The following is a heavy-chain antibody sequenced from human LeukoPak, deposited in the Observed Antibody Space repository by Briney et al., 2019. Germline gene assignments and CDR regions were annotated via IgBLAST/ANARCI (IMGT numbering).Heavy chain of an antibody. J-gene: IGHJ4*02. CDR2: INPNSGGT. CDR3: ARDLFYSVSGTYYNVGRVFNY. CDR1: GHTFPGYY. V-gene: IGHV1-2*02. Sequence: ASVKVSCKASGHTFPGYYMHWVRQAPGQGLEWMGWINPNSGGTNYAQKLQGRVTMTTDISTSTAYMELRSLRSDDTAVYYCARDLFYSVSGTYYNVGRVFNYWGQGTLVTVSS. D-gene: IGHD3-10*01.